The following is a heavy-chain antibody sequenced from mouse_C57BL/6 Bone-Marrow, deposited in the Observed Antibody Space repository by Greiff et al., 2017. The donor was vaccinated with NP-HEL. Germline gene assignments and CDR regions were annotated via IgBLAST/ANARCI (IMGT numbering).Heavy chain of an antibody. CDR2: IDPETGGT. Sequence: VQLQQSGAELVRPGASVTLSCKASGYTFTDYEMHWVKQTPVHGLEWIGAIDPETGGTAYNQKFKGKAILTADKSSSTAYMELRSLTSEDSAVYYCTRREGTRGYFDVWGTVTTVTVSS. J-gene: IGHJ1*03. V-gene: IGHV1-15*01. CDR1: GYTFTDYE. D-gene: IGHD3-3*01. CDR3: TRREGTRGYFDV.